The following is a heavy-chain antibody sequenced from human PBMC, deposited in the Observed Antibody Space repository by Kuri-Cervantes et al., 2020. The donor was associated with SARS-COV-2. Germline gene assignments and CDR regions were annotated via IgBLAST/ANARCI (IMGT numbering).Heavy chain of an antibody. Sequence: ASVKVSCKASGYTFTSYYMHWVRQAPGQGLEWMGIINPSGGSTSYAQKFQGRVTMTRDTSTSTVYMELSSLRSEDTSVYYCAREWVLRFLEWSHNSPYYYYYMDVWGKGTTVTVPS. CDR1: GYTFTSYY. D-gene: IGHD3-3*01. V-gene: IGHV1-46*01. CDR2: INPSGGST. J-gene: IGHJ6*03. CDR3: AREWVLRFLEWSHNSPYYYYYMDV.